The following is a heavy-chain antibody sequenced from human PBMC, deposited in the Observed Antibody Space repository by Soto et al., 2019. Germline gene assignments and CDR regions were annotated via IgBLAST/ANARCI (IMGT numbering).Heavy chain of an antibody. V-gene: IGHV4-30-2*01. CDR1: GGSISSGGYS. J-gene: IGHJ3*02. CDR2: IYHSGST. D-gene: IGHD3-16*01. CDR3: ARERGGGDAFDI. Sequence: TLSLTCAVSGGSISSGGYSWSWIRQPPGKGLEWIGYIYHSGSTYYNPSLKSRVTISVDRSKNQFSLKLSSVTAADTAVYYCARERGGGDAFDIWGQGTMVTVSS.